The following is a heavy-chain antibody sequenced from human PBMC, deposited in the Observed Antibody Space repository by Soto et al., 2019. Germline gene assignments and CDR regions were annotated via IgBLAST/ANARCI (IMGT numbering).Heavy chain of an antibody. Sequence: QVQLQESGPGLVKPSQTLSLTCTVSGGSISSGDYYWSWIRQPPGKGLEWIGYIYYSGSSYYNPSLKRRVTISVDPSKNLFALKLSSVTAADTAVSYGAIYGGSSVYFDYWGQGTLATVSP. CDR3: AIYGGSSVYFDY. CDR2: IYYSGSS. V-gene: IGHV4-30-4*01. CDR1: GGSISSGDYY. J-gene: IGHJ4*02. D-gene: IGHD2-15*01.